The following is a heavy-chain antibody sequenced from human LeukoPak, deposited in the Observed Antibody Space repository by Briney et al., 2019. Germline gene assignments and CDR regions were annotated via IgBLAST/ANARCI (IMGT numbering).Heavy chain of an antibody. CDR2: IKSMVYGGTT. CDR3: ARDLRVSHPGQCYYMDV. J-gene: IGHJ6*03. V-gene: IGHV3-49*05. Sequence: KPGGSLRLSCTASGLTFSRHAMSGFRQAPGKGLEWIGFIKSMVYGGTTQYAASVKGRFTISRDDSKTIAYLQIKSLKTEDTAVYYCARDLRVSHPGQCYYMDVWGTGTTVTVSS. D-gene: IGHD1-14*01. CDR1: GLTFSRHA.